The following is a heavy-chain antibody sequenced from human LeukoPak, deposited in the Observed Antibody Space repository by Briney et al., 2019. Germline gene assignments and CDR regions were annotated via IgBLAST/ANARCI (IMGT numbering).Heavy chain of an antibody. J-gene: IGHJ3*02. Sequence: PGGSLRLSCAASGFTFSGSAMHWVRQASGKGLEWVGRIRSKANNYATAYAASVKGRFTISRDDSRNTAYLQMNSLKTEDTAVCYCTRRTLYGSGNIDAFDIWGQGTMVTVSS. CDR2: IRSKANNYAT. CDR1: GFTFSGSA. V-gene: IGHV3-73*01. D-gene: IGHD3-10*01. CDR3: TRRTLYGSGNIDAFDI.